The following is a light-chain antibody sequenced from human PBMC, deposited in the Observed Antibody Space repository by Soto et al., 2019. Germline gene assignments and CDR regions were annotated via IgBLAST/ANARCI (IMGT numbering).Light chain of an antibody. CDR3: SSYTSSSTLYV. CDR2: EVS. CDR1: SSDVSGYNY. V-gene: IGLV2-14*01. J-gene: IGLJ1*01. Sequence: QSALAQPASVSGSPGQSITISCTGTSSDVSGYNYVCWYQQRPGKAPKLMIYEVSNRPSGVSHRFSGSKSGNTASLTISGLQAEDEADYYCSSYTSSSTLYVFGTGTKVT.